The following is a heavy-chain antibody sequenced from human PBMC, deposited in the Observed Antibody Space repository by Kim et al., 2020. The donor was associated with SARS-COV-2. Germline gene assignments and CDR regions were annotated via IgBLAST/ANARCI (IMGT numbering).Heavy chain of an antibody. J-gene: IGHJ4*02. D-gene: IGHD6-13*01. CDR3: ARDVEAAGTGGYYFDY. V-gene: IGHV1-2*02. Sequence: NLQGRVTMARDTSISTAYMELGRLRSDDTAVYYCARDVEAAGTGGYYFDYWGQGTLVTVSS.